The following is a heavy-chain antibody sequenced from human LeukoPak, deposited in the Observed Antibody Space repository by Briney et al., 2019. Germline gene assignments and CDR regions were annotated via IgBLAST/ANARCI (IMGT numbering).Heavy chain of an antibody. V-gene: IGHV4-31*03. CDR1: GRSIISGGYE. CDR3: ARQPVAVADNWFDR. CDR2: IYYRGST. D-gene: IGHD6-19*01. J-gene: IGHJ5*02. Sequence: SQTLSLTCSISGRSIISGGYEWSCIRQHRGKGLEWFGYIYYRGSTHYNPSLQRRDTQSVDTSKTQFSLNLSPGPAADTAVYYWARQPVAVADNWFDRWGQGTLVTVSS.